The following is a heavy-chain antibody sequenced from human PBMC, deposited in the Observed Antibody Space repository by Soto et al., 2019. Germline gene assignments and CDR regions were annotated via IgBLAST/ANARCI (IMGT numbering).Heavy chain of an antibody. J-gene: IGHJ6*02. D-gene: IGHD1-1*01. CDR3: ARTTKTVGMDV. CDR1: GGSISSYY. Sequence: SETLSLTCTVSGGSISSYYWSWIRQPPGKGLEWIGYIYYSGSTNYNPSLKSRVTISVDTSKNQFSLKLSSVTAADTAVYYCARTTKTVGMDVWGQGTTVTVSS. V-gene: IGHV4-59*08. CDR2: IYYSGST.